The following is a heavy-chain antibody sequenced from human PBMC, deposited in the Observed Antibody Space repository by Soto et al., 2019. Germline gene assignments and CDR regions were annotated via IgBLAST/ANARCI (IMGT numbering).Heavy chain of an antibody. D-gene: IGHD6-13*01. CDR2: MNHSGST. V-gene: IGHV4-34*01. Sequence: QVQLQQWGAGLLKPSETLSLTCAVYGGSFSGYYWSWIRQPPGKGLEWIGEMNHSGSTKYNPSLKSRVTISVDTSKIQFSLKLSSVTAADTAVYYCAREGIAARFDPWGQGTLVTVSS. CDR3: AREGIAARFDP. J-gene: IGHJ5*02. CDR1: GGSFSGYY.